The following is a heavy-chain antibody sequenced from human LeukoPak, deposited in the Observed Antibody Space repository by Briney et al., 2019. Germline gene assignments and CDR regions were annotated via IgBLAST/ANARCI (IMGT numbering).Heavy chain of an antibody. Sequence: GGSLRLSCAASGFTFTSYAMSWVRQTPGKGLKWVSTISGSGDNTYYADSVNGRFTISRDNSRSTLYLQMDSLKTEDTAVYYCAKGELHFNTCSFDYWGQGTLVTVSS. V-gene: IGHV3-23*01. J-gene: IGHJ4*02. CDR3: AKGELHFNTCSFDY. CDR1: GFTFTSYA. D-gene: IGHD1-26*01. CDR2: ISGSGDNT.